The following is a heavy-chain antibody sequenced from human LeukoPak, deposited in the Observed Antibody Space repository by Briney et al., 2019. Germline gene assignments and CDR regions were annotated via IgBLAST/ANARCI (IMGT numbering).Heavy chain of an antibody. CDR2: IYYSGST. Sequence: PSETLSLTCTVSGGSISSYYWSWIRQPPGKGLEWIGYIYYSGSTNYNPSLKSRVTISVDTSKNQFPLKLSSVTAADTAVYYCARDLGGLKYSYYFDYWGQGTLVTVSS. J-gene: IGHJ4*02. D-gene: IGHD2-21*01. CDR3: ARDLGGLKYSYYFDY. CDR1: GGSISSYY. V-gene: IGHV4-59*01.